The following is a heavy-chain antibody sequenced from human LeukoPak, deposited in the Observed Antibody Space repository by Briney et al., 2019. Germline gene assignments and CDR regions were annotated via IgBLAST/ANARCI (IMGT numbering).Heavy chain of an antibody. J-gene: IGHJ5*02. V-gene: IGHV1-2*02. CDR2: INSNSGGT. CDR1: GYTFSGYY. Sequence: GASVKVSCKASGYTFSGYYMHWVRQAPGQGLEWMGWINSNSGGTNYARKFQGRVTMTRDTSISTAYMELSRLRSDDTAVYYCARDGSIAAAGTRENWFDPWGQGTLVTVSS. D-gene: IGHD6-13*01. CDR3: ARDGSIAAAGTRENWFDP.